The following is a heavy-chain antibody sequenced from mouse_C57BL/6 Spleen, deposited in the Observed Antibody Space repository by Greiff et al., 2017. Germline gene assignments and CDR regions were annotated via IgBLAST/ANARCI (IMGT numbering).Heavy chain of an antibody. Sequence: VQLQQSGPELVKPGASVKISCKASGYSFTGYYMNWVKQSPEKSLEWIGEINPSTGGTTYNQKFKAKATLTVDKSSSTAYMQLKSLTSEDSAVYYCARFYDYDVYAMDYWDQGTSVTVSS. CDR3: ARFYDYDVYAMDY. J-gene: IGHJ4*01. CDR1: GYSFTGYY. V-gene: IGHV1-42*01. D-gene: IGHD2-4*01. CDR2: INPSTGGT.